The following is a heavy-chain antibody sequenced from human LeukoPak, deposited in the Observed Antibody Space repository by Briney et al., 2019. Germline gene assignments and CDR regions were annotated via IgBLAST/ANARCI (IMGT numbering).Heavy chain of an antibody. CDR2: ISSSGSAM. J-gene: IGHJ4*02. D-gene: IGHD1-7*01. V-gene: IGHV3-48*04. Sequence: GGSLRLSCTASEFTFSIYWMSWVRQAPGKGLEWVSYISSSGSAMYYADSVKGRFTISRDNAKNSLYLQMNSLRVEDTAVYYCARGPRYNWNSNYFPFDYWGQGTLVTVSS. CDR3: ARGPRYNWNSNYFPFDY. CDR1: EFTFSIYW.